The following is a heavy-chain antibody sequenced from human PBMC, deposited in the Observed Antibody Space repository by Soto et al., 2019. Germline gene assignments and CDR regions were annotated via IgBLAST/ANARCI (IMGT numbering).Heavy chain of an antibody. J-gene: IGHJ3*02. CDR3: ARGYCSSTSCYSDAFDI. D-gene: IGHD2-2*02. CDR1: GGSISSGGYC. CDR2: IYHSGST. V-gene: IGHV4-30-2*01. Sequence: SETLSLTCAVPGGSISSGGYCWSWIRQPPGKGLEWIGYIYHSGSTYYKSSLKSRVTISVDRSKNQFSLKLSSVTAADTAVYYCARGYCSSTSCYSDAFDIWGQGTMVTVSS.